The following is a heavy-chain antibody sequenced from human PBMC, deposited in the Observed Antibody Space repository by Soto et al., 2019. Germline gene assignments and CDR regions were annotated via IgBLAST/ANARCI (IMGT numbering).Heavy chain of an antibody. J-gene: IGHJ4*02. V-gene: IGHV4-59*01. CDR3: ARVFPYGDFPYYFDY. Sequence: QVQLQELGPGLVKPSETLSLTCTVSGDSMNSYYWSWIRETPGKGLDWIGNIYYTGSTNYNPSLESRVTISVDTSRNQFSLKLSSVTAADTAVYYCARVFPYGDFPYYFDYWGQGTLVTVSS. CDR1: GDSMNSYY. CDR2: IYYTGST. D-gene: IGHD4-17*01.